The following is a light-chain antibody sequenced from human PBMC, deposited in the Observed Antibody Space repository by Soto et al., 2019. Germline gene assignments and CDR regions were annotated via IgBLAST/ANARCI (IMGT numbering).Light chain of an antibody. CDR1: QSVGSN. CDR2: GAF. J-gene: IGKJ4*01. CDR3: QQYGTSPLT. V-gene: IGKV3-20*01. Sequence: EIVMTQSPATLSVSPGERATLSCKASQSVGSNLAWYQQRPGQAPRLLIHGAFSRATGIPDRFSGSGSGTDFTLTISRLESEDFAVYYCQQYGTSPLTFGGGTKVEIK.